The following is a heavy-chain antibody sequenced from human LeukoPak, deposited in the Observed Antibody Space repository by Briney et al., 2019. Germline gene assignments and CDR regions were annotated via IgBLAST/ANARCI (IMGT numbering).Heavy chain of an antibody. J-gene: IGHJ4*02. V-gene: IGHV3-23*01. CDR2: ISGSGGST. D-gene: IGHD3-22*01. CDR3: AKDSYYDSSGYYYFDY. CDR1: GFTFSSYA. Sequence: GGSLRLSCTGSGFTFSSYAMSWVRQAPGKGLEWVSAISGSGGSTYYADSVKGRFTISRDNSKNTLYLQMNSLRAEDTAVYYCAKDSYYDSSGYYYFDYWGQGTLVTVSS.